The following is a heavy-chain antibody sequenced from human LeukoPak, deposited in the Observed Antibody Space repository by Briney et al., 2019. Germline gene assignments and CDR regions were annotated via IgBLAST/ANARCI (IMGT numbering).Heavy chain of an antibody. Sequence: PSETLSLTCAVSGASISGSGYYRGWIRQPPGKGLEWIGNIYSSGSTYYNASLQSRVTISIDTSNNHFSLRLNSVTAADTAMYYCAKSGGYGLIDYWGQGTRVTVSS. D-gene: IGHD1-26*01. CDR2: IYSSGST. V-gene: IGHV4-39*02. J-gene: IGHJ4*02. CDR3: AKSGGYGLIDY. CDR1: GASISGSGYY.